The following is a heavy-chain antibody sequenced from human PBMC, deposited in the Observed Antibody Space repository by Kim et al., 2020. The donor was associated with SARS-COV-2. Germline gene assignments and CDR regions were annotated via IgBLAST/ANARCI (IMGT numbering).Heavy chain of an antibody. D-gene: IGHD6-13*01. CDR1: GYTFTSYA. CDR3: ARSYSSSWYDLVDWFDP. CDR2: INAGNGNT. J-gene: IGHJ5*02. V-gene: IGHV1-3*01. Sequence: ASVKVSCKASGYTFTSYAMHWVRQAPGQRLEWMGWINAGNGNTKYSQKFQGRVTITRDTSASTAYMELSSLRSEDTAVYYCARSYSSSWYDLVDWFDPWGQGTLFTVSS.